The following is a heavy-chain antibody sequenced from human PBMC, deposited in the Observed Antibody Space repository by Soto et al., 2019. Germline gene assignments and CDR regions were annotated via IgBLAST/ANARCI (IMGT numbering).Heavy chain of an antibody. Sequence: QVQLVQSGAEVKKPGSSVKVSCKASGGTFSSYAISWVRQAPGQGLEWMGGIIPIFGTANYAQKFQGRVTITADESTSTAYMELSSLRSEDTAVYYCAILPSGSYHQEPSGGMDVWGQGTTVTVSS. CDR2: IIPIFGTA. CDR3: AILPSGSYHQEPSGGMDV. J-gene: IGHJ6*02. CDR1: GGTFSSYA. D-gene: IGHD1-26*01. V-gene: IGHV1-69*01.